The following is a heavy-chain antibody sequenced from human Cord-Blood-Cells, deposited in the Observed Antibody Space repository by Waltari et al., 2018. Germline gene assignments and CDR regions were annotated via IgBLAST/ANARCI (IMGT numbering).Heavy chain of an antibody. J-gene: IGHJ4*02. V-gene: IGHV4-59*01. CDR3: ARVVPAGTPLIDY. Sequence: QVQLQELGPGLVKPSETLSLTCTVSGGSISSYYWSWIRQPPGKGLEWIGYIYYSGSTNYNPSLKSRVTISVDTSKNQFSLKLSSVTAADTAVYYCARVVPAGTPLIDYWGQGTLVTVSS. D-gene: IGHD6-19*01. CDR1: GGSISSYY. CDR2: IYYSGST.